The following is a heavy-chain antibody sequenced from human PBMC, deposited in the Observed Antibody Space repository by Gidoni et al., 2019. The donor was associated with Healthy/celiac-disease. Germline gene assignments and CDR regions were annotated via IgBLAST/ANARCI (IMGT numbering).Heavy chain of an antibody. V-gene: IGHV3-9*01. CDR3: AKAQTPPVVGGGMDV. Sequence: EVQLVAPGGGLVPPGSSLRLSCAASGFTFDAYAMHWVRQAPGQCLEWVSGISWNSGSIGYADSVKGRFTISRDNAKNSLYLQMNSLRAEDTALYYCAKAQTPPVVGGGMDVWGQGTTVTVSS. J-gene: IGHJ6*02. CDR2: ISWNSGSI. CDR1: GFTFDAYA. D-gene: IGHD2-21*01.